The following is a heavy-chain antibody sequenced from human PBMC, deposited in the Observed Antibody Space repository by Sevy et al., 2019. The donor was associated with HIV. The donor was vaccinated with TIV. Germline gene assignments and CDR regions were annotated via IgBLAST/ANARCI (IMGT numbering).Heavy chain of an antibody. V-gene: IGHV3-21*01. Sequence: GGSLRLSCAASGFTFSSYSMNWVRQAPGKGLVWVSSISSSSSYIYYADSVKGRFTISIDNAKNSLYLQMNSLRAEDTAVYYCARANLVIAAYYYMDVWGKGTTVTVSS. CDR2: ISSSSSYI. J-gene: IGHJ6*03. CDR1: GFTFSSYS. CDR3: ARANLVIAAYYYMDV. D-gene: IGHD6-13*01.